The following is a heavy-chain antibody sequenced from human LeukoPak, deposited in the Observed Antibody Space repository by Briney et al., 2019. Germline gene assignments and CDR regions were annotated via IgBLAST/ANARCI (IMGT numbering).Heavy chain of an antibody. CDR2: IYSGGST. Sequence: GGSLRLSCAASGFTVSSNYMSWVRQAPGKGLEWVSVIYSGGSTYYADSVKGRFTISRDNSKNTLYLQMNSLRAEDTAKYYCAKSPKYTSGWDYWGQGTLVTASS. V-gene: IGHV3-53*01. J-gene: IGHJ4*02. CDR3: AKSPKYTSGWDY. CDR1: GFTVSSNY. D-gene: IGHD6-19*01.